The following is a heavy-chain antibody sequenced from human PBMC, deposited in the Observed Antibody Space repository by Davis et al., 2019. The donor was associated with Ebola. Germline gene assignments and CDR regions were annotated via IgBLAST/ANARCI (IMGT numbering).Heavy chain of an antibody. Sequence: DSLKISCAASGFTFSSYAMSWVRQAPGKGLEWVSAISGSGGSTYYADSVKGRFTISRDNSKNTLYLQMNSLRAEDTAIYYCAKDKNYDFWSGYPHDAFDIWGQGTMVTVSS. J-gene: IGHJ3*02. V-gene: IGHV3-23*01. CDR2: ISGSGGST. CDR3: AKDKNYDFWSGYPHDAFDI. D-gene: IGHD3-3*01. CDR1: GFTFSSYA.